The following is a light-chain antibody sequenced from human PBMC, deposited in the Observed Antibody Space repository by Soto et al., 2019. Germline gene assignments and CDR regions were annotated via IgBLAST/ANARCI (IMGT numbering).Light chain of an antibody. J-gene: IGKJ5*01. CDR1: QGISSW. Sequence: DIQMTQSPSTLSASVGDRGTITCRASQGISSWLAWYQQKKGKAPKLLIYAASSLQSGVPSRFSGSGYGTDFNLTISSLQTEDFATYYCQQANSFPITFGQGTRLEIK. CDR3: QQANSFPIT. V-gene: IGKV1-12*01. CDR2: AAS.